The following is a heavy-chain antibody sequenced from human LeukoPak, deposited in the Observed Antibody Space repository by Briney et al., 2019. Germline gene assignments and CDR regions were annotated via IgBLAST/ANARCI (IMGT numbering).Heavy chain of an antibody. D-gene: IGHD3-22*01. Sequence: SETLSLTCTVSGGSISSSSYYWGWIRQPPGKGLEWIGSIYYSGSTYYNPSLKSRVTISVDTSKNQFSLKLSSVTAADTAVYYCARSRVDSSGSGVDVWGKGTTVTVSS. CDR1: GGSISSSSYY. J-gene: IGHJ6*04. CDR2: IYYSGST. CDR3: ARSRVDSSGSGVDV. V-gene: IGHV4-39*07.